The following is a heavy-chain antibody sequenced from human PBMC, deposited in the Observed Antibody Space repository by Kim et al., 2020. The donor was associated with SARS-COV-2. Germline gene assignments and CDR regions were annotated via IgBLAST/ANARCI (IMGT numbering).Heavy chain of an antibody. CDR1: GYTFTGYY. J-gene: IGHJ6*02. CDR2: INPNSGGT. D-gene: IGHD6-13*01. Sequence: ASVKVSCKASGYTFTGYYMHWVRQAPGQGLEWMGWINPNSGGTNYAQKFQGWVTMTRDTSISTAYMELSRLRSDDTAVYYCARGEPSSSWYVRYYYGMDVWGQGTTVTVSS. CDR3: ARGEPSSSWYVRYYYGMDV. V-gene: IGHV1-2*04.